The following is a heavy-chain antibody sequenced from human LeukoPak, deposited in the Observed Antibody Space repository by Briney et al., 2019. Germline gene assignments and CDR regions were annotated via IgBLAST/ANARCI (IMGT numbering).Heavy chain of an antibody. Sequence: GGSLRLSCAASGFTFSNAWMSWVRQAPGKGLEWVGRIKSKTAGGTTDYAEPVKGRLTISRDDSKNTLYLQMNSLRPEDPAVYFCTTISAAAGINFWGQGTLVIVSS. V-gene: IGHV3-15*01. D-gene: IGHD6-13*01. J-gene: IGHJ4*02. CDR2: IKSKTAGGTT. CDR1: GFTFSNAW. CDR3: TTISAAAGINF.